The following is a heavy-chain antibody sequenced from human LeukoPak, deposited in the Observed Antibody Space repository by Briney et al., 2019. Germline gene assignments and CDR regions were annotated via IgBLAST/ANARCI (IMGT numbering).Heavy chain of an antibody. V-gene: IGHV3-48*01. Sequence: PGGSLRLSCAASGFTFSSSSMNWVRQAPGKGLEWVSYISSSSSTIYYADSVKGRFTISRDNAKNSLYLQMNSLRAEDTAVYYCARDNGGQYYYYYYMDVWGKGTTVTVSS. CDR1: GFTFSSSS. CDR3: ARDNGGQYYYYYYMDV. CDR2: ISSSSSTI. J-gene: IGHJ6*03.